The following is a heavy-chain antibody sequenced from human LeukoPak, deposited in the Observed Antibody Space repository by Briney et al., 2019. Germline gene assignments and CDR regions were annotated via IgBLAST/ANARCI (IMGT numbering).Heavy chain of an antibody. CDR3: ARDKRYHSDSSGYYFFDP. CDR1: GGSISSYY. CDR2: IDYSGST. D-gene: IGHD3-22*01. Sequence: SETLSLTCTVSGGSISSYYWSWIRQPPGKGLEWIGYIDYSGSTNYNPSLKSRVTISIDTSKNQFSLKLSSVTAADTAVYYCARDKRYHSDSSGYYFFDPWGQGTLVTVSS. J-gene: IGHJ5*02. V-gene: IGHV4-59*01.